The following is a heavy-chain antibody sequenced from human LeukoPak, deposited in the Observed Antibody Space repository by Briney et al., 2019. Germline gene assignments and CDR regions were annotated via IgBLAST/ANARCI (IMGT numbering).Heavy chain of an antibody. J-gene: IGHJ2*01. CDR1: GFTFSSYA. V-gene: IGHV3-23*01. CDR2: ISGSGNT. Sequence: GFLRLSCAASGFTFSSYAMSWVRQAPGKGLEWVSGISGSGNTYYADSVKGRFTISRDNSKNTLYLQMNSLRAEDTAVYYCAKAVAGYWYFDLWGRGTLVTVSS. D-gene: IGHD6-19*01. CDR3: AKAVAGYWYFDL.